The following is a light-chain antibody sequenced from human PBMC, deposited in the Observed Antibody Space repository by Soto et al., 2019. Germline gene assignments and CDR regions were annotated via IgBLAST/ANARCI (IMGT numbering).Light chain of an antibody. CDR3: TSYATSSTQV. CDR1: SSDVGFYNF. CDR2: EVT. Sequence: QSALTQPPSASGSPGQSLTISCTGTSSDVGFYNFVSWYQQRPGKAPKLVIYEVTKRPSGVPDRFSGSKSGSTASLTISGLQAEDEADYYCTSYATSSTQVFGTGTKVTVL. V-gene: IGLV2-8*01. J-gene: IGLJ1*01.